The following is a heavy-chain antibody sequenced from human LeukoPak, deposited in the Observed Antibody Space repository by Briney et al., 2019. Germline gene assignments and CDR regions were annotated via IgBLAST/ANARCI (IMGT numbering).Heavy chain of an antibody. CDR2: IGTAGDT. CDR1: GFTFSSYD. J-gene: IGHJ3*02. CDR3: ARVGIVGANHDAFDI. V-gene: IGHV3-13*01. Sequence: GGSLRLSCAASGFTFSSYDMHWVRQATGKGLDWVSAIGTAGDTYYPGSVKGRFTISRENAKNYLYLQMKSLRAGDTAVYYCARVGIVGANHDAFDIWGQGTMVTVSS. D-gene: IGHD1-26*01.